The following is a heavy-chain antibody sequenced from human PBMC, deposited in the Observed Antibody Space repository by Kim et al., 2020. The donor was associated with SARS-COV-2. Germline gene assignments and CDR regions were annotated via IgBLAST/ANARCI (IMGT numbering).Heavy chain of an antibody. V-gene: IGHV3-23*01. CDR1: GFTFSSYA. J-gene: IGHJ5*02. CDR2: ISGSGGST. Sequence: GGSLRLSCAASGFTFSSYAMSWVRQAPGKGLEWVSAISGSGGSTYYADSVKGRFTISRDNSKNTLYLQMNSLRAEDTAVYYCASGGPIAAAGRYNWFDPWGQGTLVTVSS. CDR3: ASGGPIAAAGRYNWFDP. D-gene: IGHD6-13*01.